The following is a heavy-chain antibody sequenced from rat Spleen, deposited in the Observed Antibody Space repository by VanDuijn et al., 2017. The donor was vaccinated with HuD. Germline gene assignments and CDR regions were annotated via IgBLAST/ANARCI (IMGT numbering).Heavy chain of an antibody. D-gene: IGHD1-9*01. CDR2: ISYDGSST. CDR3: VRHGYTRYYFDY. Sequence: EVQLVESGGGLVQPGRSMKLSCAASGFTFSHYDMAWVRQAPKKGLEWVAFISYDGSSTYYRDSVKGRFTISRDNAKSTLYLQMDSLRSEDTASYYCVRHGYTRYYFDYWGQGTLVTVSS. J-gene: IGHJ3*01. V-gene: IGHV5-22*01. CDR1: GFTFSHYD.